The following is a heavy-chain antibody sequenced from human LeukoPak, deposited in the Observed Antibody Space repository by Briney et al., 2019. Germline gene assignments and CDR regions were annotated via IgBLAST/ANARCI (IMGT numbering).Heavy chain of an antibody. V-gene: IGHV3-23*01. Sequence: PGGSLRLSCAASGFTFSSYAMSRVRQAPGKGLEWVSAISGSGGSTYYADSVKGRFTISRDNSKNTLYLQMNSLRAEDTAVYYCAKDPYVRGYYYYMDVWGKGTTVTVSS. CDR1: GFTFSSYA. CDR3: AKDPYVRGYYYYMDV. J-gene: IGHJ6*03. CDR2: ISGSGGST. D-gene: IGHD3-16*01.